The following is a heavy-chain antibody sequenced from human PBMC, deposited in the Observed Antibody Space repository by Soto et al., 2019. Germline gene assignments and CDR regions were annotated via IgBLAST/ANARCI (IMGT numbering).Heavy chain of an antibody. CDR3: ARGDCKTSCYIGF. V-gene: IGHV3-48*03. Sequence: PGGSLRLSCAASGFGFSNYEMNWVRQAPGKGLEWVSYITSSGGATMYADSVKGRFTISRDNAKDSLYLQMNSLRVEDTAVYYCARGDCKTSCYIGFWGQAAPVTVSS. D-gene: IGHD2-2*02. CDR2: ITSSGGAT. J-gene: IGHJ4*02. CDR1: GFGFSNYE.